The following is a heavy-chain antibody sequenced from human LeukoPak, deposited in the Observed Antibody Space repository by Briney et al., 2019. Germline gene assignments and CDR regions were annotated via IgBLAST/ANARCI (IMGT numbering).Heavy chain of an antibody. CDR3: ASSPTVAQDYYYMDV. J-gene: IGHJ6*03. CDR1: GFTFSSYE. D-gene: IGHD4-17*01. CDR2: ISSSGSTI. Sequence: GGSLRLSCAASGFTFSSYEMNWVRQAPGKGLEWVSYISSSGSTIYYADSVKGRFTISRDNSKNTLYLQMNSLRAEDTAVYYCASSPTVAQDYYYMDVWGKGTTVTISS. V-gene: IGHV3-48*03.